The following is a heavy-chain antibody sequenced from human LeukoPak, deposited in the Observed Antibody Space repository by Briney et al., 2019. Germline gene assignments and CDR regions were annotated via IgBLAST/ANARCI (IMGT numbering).Heavy chain of an antibody. D-gene: IGHD2/OR15-2a*01. CDR2: INPNTGAT. V-gene: IGHV1-2*02. Sequence: GASVKVSCKTSGYSFSGHYIQWVRQAPGQGLEWMGWINPNTGATDSAQKFQGRVTLITDSSVNTAYMELHNLKSDDTAVYYSARGEPNFYENNQAPDFWGQGTLVSVSS. CDR1: GYSFSGHY. CDR3: ARGEPNFYENNQAPDF. J-gene: IGHJ4*02.